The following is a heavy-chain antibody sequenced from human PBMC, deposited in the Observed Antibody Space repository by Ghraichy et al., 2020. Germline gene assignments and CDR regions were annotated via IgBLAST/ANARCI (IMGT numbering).Heavy chain of an antibody. CDR3: ARDSSFTADYYFDY. CDR2: ISYDGKNK. Sequence: GGSLRLSCAASGFILSKYAMHWVRQAPGKGLEWVAVISYDGKNKHYADSVKGRFTISRDNSKNTLYLQMNSLSAEDTAVYYCARDSSFTADYYFDYWGQGTLVTVSS. D-gene: IGHD5-18*01. V-gene: IGHV3-30*04. J-gene: IGHJ4*02. CDR1: GFILSKYA.